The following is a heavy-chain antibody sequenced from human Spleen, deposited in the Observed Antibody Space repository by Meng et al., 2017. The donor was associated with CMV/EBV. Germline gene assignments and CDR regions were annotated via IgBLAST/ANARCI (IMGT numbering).Heavy chain of an antibody. CDR2: IYYSGST. CDR3: ARDLWGSRYYFDY. V-gene: IGHV4-59*06. D-gene: IGHD5-24*01. J-gene: IGHJ4*02. Sequence: QGQLQESGPGLVKPSETLSLTCTVSGGSISSYYWSWIRQRAGKGLEWIGYIYYSGSTYYNPSLKSRVTISVDTSKNQFSLKLSSVTAADTAVYYCARDLWGSRYYFDYWGQGTLVTVSS. CDR1: GGSISSYY.